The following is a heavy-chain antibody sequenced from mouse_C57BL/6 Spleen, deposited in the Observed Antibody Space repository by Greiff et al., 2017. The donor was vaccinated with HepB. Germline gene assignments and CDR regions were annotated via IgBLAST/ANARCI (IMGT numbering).Heavy chain of an antibody. CDR2: ISYDGSN. D-gene: IGHD1-1*01. CDR3: ARRPRLRNYFDY. V-gene: IGHV3-6*01. CDR1: GYSITSGYY. J-gene: IGHJ2*01. Sequence: EVQLQQSGPGLVKPSQSLSLTCSVTGYSITSGYYWNWIRQFPGNKLEWMGYISYDGSNNYNPSLKNRISITRDTSKNQFFLKLNSVTTEDTATYYCARRPRLRNYFDYWGQGTTLTVSS.